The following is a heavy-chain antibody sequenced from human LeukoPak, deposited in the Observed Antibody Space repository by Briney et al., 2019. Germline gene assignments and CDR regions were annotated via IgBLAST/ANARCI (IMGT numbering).Heavy chain of an antibody. V-gene: IGHV4-4*07. Sequence: SETLSLTCTVSGGSISSYYWNWIRQPAGKGLEWIGRIYTSGSTNYNPSLKSRVTMSVDTSKNQFSLKLSSVTAADTAVYYCAREPRVTIFGVVIINDAFDIWGQGTMVTVSS. CDR3: AREPRVTIFGVVIINDAFDI. CDR2: IYTSGST. D-gene: IGHD3-3*01. J-gene: IGHJ3*02. CDR1: GGSISSYY.